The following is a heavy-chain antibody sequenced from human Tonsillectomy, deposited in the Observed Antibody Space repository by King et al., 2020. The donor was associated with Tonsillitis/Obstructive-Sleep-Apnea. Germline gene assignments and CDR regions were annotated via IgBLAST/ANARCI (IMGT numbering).Heavy chain of an antibody. CDR2: IYYSGRT. V-gene: IGHV4-39*01. CDR3: ARFLEWLGGKIDP. CDR1: GGSISSSSYY. J-gene: IGHJ5*02. Sequence: QLQESGPGLVKPSETLSLTCSVSGGSISSSSYYWGWIRQPPGKGLEWIGSIYYSGRTYNNPSLKSPFTISVDTATNQFSLKLSSVTAADTAVYYCARFLEWLGGKIDPWGQGTLVTVSS. D-gene: IGHD3-3*01.